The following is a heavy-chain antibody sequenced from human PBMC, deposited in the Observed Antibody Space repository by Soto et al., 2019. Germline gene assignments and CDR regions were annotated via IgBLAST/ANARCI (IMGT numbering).Heavy chain of an antibody. CDR1: GFSFRDYD. V-gene: IGHV3-13*05. Sequence: EVQLVESGGGSVQPGESLRLSCAASGFSFRDYDMHWVRQRKGKGLEWVSALGAARDPYYVGSVKGRFSVSRDNAQNSLFLQMNNLRVDDTAVYVCARAYLGRLPRRADYYYAMDVWGRWTTVTVSS. D-gene: IGHD2-15*01. J-gene: IGHJ6*02. CDR3: ARAYLGRLPRRADYYYAMDV. CDR2: LGAARDP.